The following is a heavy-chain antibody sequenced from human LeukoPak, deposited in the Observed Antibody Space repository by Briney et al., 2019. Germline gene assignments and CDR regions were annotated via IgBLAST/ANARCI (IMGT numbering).Heavy chain of an antibody. CDR2: LYYSGTT. CDR3: ARTYYDFWSGYYDNHYNWFGP. CDR1: GGSINY. D-gene: IGHD3-3*01. V-gene: IGHV4-39*01. Sequence: SETLSLTCTVSGGSINYGGWIRQPPGKGLEWIGSLYYSGTTHYNPSLKSRVTISVDTSKNQFSLKLSSVTAADTAVYYCARTYYDFWSGYYDNHYNWFGPWGQGTLVTVSS. J-gene: IGHJ5*02.